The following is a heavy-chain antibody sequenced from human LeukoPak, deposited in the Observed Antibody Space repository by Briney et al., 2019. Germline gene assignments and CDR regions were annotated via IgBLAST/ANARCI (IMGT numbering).Heavy chain of an antibody. Sequence: PSETLSLTCTVSGGSISIADYYWGWIRQPPGEGLGWIGYIDYSGSTYYNPSLKSRVTLSVDASKNQFSLKLRSVTAADTAVYYCARDRWDVSCYYSAFDYWGQGTLVTVSS. CDR3: ARDRWDVSCYYSAFDY. CDR2: IDYSGST. CDR1: GGSISIADYY. D-gene: IGHD3-22*01. J-gene: IGHJ4*02. V-gene: IGHV4-30-4*08.